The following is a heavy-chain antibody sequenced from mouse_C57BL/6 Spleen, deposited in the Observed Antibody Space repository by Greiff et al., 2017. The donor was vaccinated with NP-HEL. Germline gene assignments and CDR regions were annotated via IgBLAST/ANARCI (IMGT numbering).Heavy chain of an antibody. CDR3: ARQAGYYLYYFDY. Sequence: EVQVVESGGGLVKPGGSLKLSCAASGFTFSSYAMSWVRQTPEKRLEWVATISDGGSYTYYPDNVKGRFTISRDNAKNNLYLQMSHLKSEDTAMYYCARQAGYYLYYFDYWGQGTTLTVSS. V-gene: IGHV5-4*01. CDR2: ISDGGSYT. CDR1: GFTFSSYA. J-gene: IGHJ2*01. D-gene: IGHD2-3*01.